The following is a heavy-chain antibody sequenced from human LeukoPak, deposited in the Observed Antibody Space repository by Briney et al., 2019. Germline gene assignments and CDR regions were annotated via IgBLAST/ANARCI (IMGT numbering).Heavy chain of an antibody. CDR2: IIPIFGTA. D-gene: IGHD3-10*01. V-gene: IGHV1-69*05. CDR3: ARVESIWFGELLSRGFDP. CDR1: GGTFSSYA. Sequence: ASVKVSCKASGGTFSSYAISWVRQAPGQGLEWMGRIIPIFGTANYAQKFQGRVTVTTDASTSTAYMELSSLTTEDTAVYYCARVESIWFGELLSRGFDPWGQGTLVTVSS. J-gene: IGHJ5*02.